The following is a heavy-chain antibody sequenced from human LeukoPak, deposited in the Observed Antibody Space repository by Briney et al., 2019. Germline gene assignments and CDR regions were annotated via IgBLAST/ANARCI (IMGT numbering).Heavy chain of an antibody. D-gene: IGHD6-13*01. J-gene: IGHJ4*02. Sequence: GSSVKVSCKASGYTFTGYYMHWVRQAPGQGLEWMGWINPNSGGTNYAQKFQGRVTMTRDTSISTAYMELSRLRSDDTAVYYCARDNSSTLVFPHYFDYWGQGTLVTVSS. CDR2: INPNSGGT. CDR1: GYTFTGYY. CDR3: ARDNSSTLVFPHYFDY. V-gene: IGHV1-2*02.